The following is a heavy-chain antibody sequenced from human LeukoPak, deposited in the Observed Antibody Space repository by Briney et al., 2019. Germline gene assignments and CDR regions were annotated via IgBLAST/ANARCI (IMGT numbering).Heavy chain of an antibody. J-gene: IGHJ4*02. CDR2: IYYSGST. D-gene: IGHD2-15*01. V-gene: IGHV4-59*01. CDR1: GGSISSYY. Sequence: PSETLSLTCTVSGGSISSYYWSWIRQPPGKGLEWIGYIYYSGSTNYNPSLKSRVTISVDTSKNQFSLKLSSVIAADTAVYYCARDQDGLDYWGQGTLVTVSS. CDR3: ARDQDGLDY.